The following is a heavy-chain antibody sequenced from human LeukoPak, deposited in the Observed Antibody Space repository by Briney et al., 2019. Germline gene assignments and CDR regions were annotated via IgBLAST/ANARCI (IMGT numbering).Heavy chain of an antibody. CDR1: GGSISSSSYY. V-gene: IGHV4-39*02. CDR2: IYYSGGT. D-gene: IGHD6-13*01. CDR3: AREGYTSSWYSGYYYFDY. Sequence: PSETLSLTCTVSGGSISSSSYYWGWIRQPPGKGLEWIGSIYYSGGTYYNPSLKSRVTISVDTSKNQFSLKLSSVTAADTAVFYCAREGYTSSWYSGYYYFDYWGQGTLVTVSS. J-gene: IGHJ4*02.